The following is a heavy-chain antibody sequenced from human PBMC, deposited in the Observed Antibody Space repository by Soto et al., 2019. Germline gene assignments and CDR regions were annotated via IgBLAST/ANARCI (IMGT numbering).Heavy chain of an antibody. D-gene: IGHD5-18*01. CDR1: GGSFSGYY. J-gene: IGHJ4*02. Sequence: QVQLQQWGAGLLKPSETLSLTCAVYGGSFSGYYWSWIRQPPGKGLEWIGEINHSGSTNYNPSLQSRVTISVDTSKNQFSLKLSSVTAADTAVYYCARGSGYSYGFYYWGQGTLVTVSS. CDR3: ARGSGYSYGFYY. CDR2: INHSGST. V-gene: IGHV4-34*01.